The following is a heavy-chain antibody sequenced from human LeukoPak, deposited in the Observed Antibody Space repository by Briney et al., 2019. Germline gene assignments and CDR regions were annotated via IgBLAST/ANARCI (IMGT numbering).Heavy chain of an antibody. V-gene: IGHV3-9*01. CDR2: ISWNSGSI. J-gene: IGHJ4*02. Sequence: GGSLRLSCAASGFTFDDYAMHWLRQAPGKGLEWVSGISWNSGSIGYADSVKGRFTISRDNAKNSLYLQMNSLRAEDTALYYCAKDRGYSGYDSFDYWGQGTLVTVSS. CDR3: AKDRGYSGYDSFDY. D-gene: IGHD5-12*01. CDR1: GFTFDDYA.